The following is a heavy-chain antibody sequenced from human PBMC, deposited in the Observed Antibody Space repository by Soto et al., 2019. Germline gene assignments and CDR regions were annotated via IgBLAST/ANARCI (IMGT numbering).Heavy chain of an antibody. CDR3: AKATATGGGAFDI. J-gene: IGHJ3*02. Sequence: PGGSLGLSCAASGFVCSSYDMSWFRQAPGKGLEWVSTILVDGRTFYVDSVKGRFTISRDSSQNTVYLQMNSLTVGDTALYYCAKATATGGGAFDICGQGTMVTVSS. D-gene: IGHD2-8*02. CDR2: ILVDGRT. CDR1: GFVCSSYD. V-gene: IGHV3-23*01.